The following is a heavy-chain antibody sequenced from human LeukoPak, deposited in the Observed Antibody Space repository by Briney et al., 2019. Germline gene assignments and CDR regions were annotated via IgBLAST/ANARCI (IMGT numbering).Heavy chain of an antibody. V-gene: IGHV1-2*02. CDR3: AREEAAAGTYWFDP. Sequence: GASVKVSCKASGYTFSSYYMHWVRQAPGQGLEWMGWINPNSGGTNYAQKFQGRVTMTRDTSISTAYMELSRLRSDDTAVYYCAREEAAAGTYWFDPWGQGTLVTVSS. CDR1: GYTFSSYY. J-gene: IGHJ5*02. D-gene: IGHD6-13*01. CDR2: INPNSGGT.